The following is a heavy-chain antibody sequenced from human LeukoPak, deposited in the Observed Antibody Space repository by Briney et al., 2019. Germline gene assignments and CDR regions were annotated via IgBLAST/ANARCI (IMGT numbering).Heavy chain of an antibody. J-gene: IGHJ5*02. CDR3: ARDLVDSSGYYYGFDP. Sequence: ASVKVSCKASGYTFNKYGISWVRQAPGQGLEWMGWISAYNGNTNYAQKLQGRVTMTTDTSTSTAYMELRSLRSDDTAVYYCARDLVDSSGYYYGFDPWGQGTLVTVSS. V-gene: IGHV1-18*01. CDR2: ISAYNGNT. CDR1: GYTFNKYG. D-gene: IGHD3-22*01.